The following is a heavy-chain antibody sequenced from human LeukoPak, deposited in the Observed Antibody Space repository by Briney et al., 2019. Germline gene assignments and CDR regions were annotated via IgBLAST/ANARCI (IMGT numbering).Heavy chain of an antibody. CDR1: GGSFSGYY. V-gene: IGHV4-34*01. J-gene: IGHJ3*02. CDR3: ARGGSAFDI. CDR2: INHSGST. Sequence: SETLSLTCAVYGGSFSGYYWSWIRQPPGKGLEWIGEINHSGSTNYNPSLKSRVTISVDTSKNQFSLKLSSVTAAYTAVYYCARGGSAFDIWGQGTMVTVSS. D-gene: IGHD1-26*01.